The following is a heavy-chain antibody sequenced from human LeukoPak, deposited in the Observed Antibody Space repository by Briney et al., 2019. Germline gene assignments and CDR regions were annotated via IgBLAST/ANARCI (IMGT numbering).Heavy chain of an antibody. CDR2: INHSGST. Sequence: SETLSLTCDVYGGSFSGYYWSWIRQPPGKGLEWIGEINHSGSTNYNPALKSRVTISVDTSKNQFSLKLSSVTAADTAVYYCARVSSSWYRGYFQHWGQGTLVTVSS. CDR1: GGSFSGYY. D-gene: IGHD6-13*01. V-gene: IGHV4-34*01. J-gene: IGHJ1*01. CDR3: ARVSSSWYRGYFQH.